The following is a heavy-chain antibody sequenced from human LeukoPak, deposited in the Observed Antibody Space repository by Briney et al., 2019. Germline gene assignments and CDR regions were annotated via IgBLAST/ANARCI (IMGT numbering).Heavy chain of an antibody. J-gene: IGHJ4*02. D-gene: IGHD4-11*01. CDR1: GGSISSYF. V-gene: IGHV4-4*07. CDR2: FYISGST. CDR3: ARDFLLQSEGLFDY. Sequence: ASETLSLTCTVSGGSISSYFWSWIRQPAGKGLEWIGRFYISGSTNYNPSLKSRVTMSVDTSKNQFSLRLNSVTAADTAVYYCARDFLLQSEGLFDYWGQGTLVTVSS.